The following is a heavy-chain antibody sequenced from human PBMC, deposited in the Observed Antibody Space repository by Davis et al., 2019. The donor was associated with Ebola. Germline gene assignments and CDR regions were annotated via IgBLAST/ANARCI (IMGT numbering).Heavy chain of an antibody. V-gene: IGHV1-8*01. CDR1: GYTFTSYD. Sequence: ASVKVSCKASGYTFTSYDINWVRQATGQGLEWMGWMNPNSGNTGYAQKFQGRVTMTRNTSISTAYMELSSLRSEETAVYYCARGPYCSGGSCYEGWFDPWGQGTLVTVSS. D-gene: IGHD2-15*01. CDR2: MNPNSGNT. CDR3: ARGPYCSGGSCYEGWFDP. J-gene: IGHJ5*02.